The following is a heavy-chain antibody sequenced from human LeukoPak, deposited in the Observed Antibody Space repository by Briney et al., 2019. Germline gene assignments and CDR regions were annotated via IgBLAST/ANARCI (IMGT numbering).Heavy chain of an antibody. CDR2: IYPDDSDT. V-gene: IGHV5-51*01. CDR3: ARRGRFCSSTRCYAGWPFDY. CDR1: GYNFTNYW. J-gene: IGHJ4*02. Sequence: GESLKISCKASGYNFTNYWIGWVRQMPGKGLEWMGIIYPDDSDTRYSPSFQGQVTISADKSFSTAYLQWSSLKASDTAMYYCARRGRFCSSTRCYAGWPFDYWGQGTLVTVSS. D-gene: IGHD2-2*01.